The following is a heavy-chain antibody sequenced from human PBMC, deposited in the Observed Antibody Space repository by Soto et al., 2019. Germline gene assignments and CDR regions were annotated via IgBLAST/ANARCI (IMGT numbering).Heavy chain of an antibody. V-gene: IGHV4-4*02. J-gene: IGHJ5*02. CDR3: ASGFDSDGLYNGGHP. CDR1: GGSISTTNW. CDR2: ILHIGST. D-gene: IGHD3-10*01. Sequence: VQLQESGPGLVKPSGTLSLTCTVSGGSISTTNWWSWVRQSPGKGLEWIGEILHIGSTNYNPSLKSRVPLPIDKSKNQFSLRLSSVTAADTAVYYCASGFDSDGLYNGGHPWGQGTLVSVSS.